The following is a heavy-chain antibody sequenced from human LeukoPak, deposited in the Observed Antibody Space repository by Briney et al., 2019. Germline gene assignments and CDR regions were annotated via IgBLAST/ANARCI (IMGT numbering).Heavy chain of an antibody. CDR3: ARDRRYCSSTSCYYYYYMDV. CDR2: IYYSGST. J-gene: IGHJ6*03. V-gene: IGHV4-39*07. Sequence: SETLSLTCTVSGGSISSSSYYWGWIRQPPGKGLEWIGSIYYSGSTYYNPSLKSRVTISVDTSKNQFSLKLSSVTAADTAVYYCARDRRYCSSTSCYYYYYMDVWGKGTTVTVSS. CDR1: GGSISSSSYY. D-gene: IGHD2-2*01.